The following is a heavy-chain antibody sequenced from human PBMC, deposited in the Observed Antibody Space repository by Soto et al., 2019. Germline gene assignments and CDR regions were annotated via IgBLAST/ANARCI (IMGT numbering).Heavy chain of an antibody. V-gene: IGHV1-69*06. CDR1: GGTFSSYA. Sequence: SVKVSCKASGGTFSSYAISWVRQAPGQGPEWMGGIIPIFGTANYAQKFQGRVTITADKSTSTAYMELSSLRSEDTAVYYCARVPAVDGIGTSTLYFDYWGQGTLVTVS. CDR3: ARVPAVDGIGTSTLYFDY. D-gene: IGHD6-19*01. CDR2: IIPIFGTA. J-gene: IGHJ4*02.